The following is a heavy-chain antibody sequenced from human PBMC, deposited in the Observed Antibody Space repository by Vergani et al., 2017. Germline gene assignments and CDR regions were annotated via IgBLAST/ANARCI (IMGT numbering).Heavy chain of an antibody. CDR3: AREGDYYDSSGYYVGAY. Sequence: QVQLVQSGAEVKKPGSSVKVSCKASGGTFSSYAISWVRQAPGQGLEWMGGIIPIFGTANYAQKFQGRVTITADESTSTAYMEMSSLRSEDTAVYYCAREGDYYDSSGYYVGAYWSQGTLVTVSS. J-gene: IGHJ4*02. CDR1: GGTFSSYA. D-gene: IGHD3-22*01. V-gene: IGHV1-69*12. CDR2: IIPIFGTA.